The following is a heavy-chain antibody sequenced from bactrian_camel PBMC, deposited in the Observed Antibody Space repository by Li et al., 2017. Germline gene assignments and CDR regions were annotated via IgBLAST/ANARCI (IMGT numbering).Heavy chain of an antibody. V-gene: IGHV3S53*01. D-gene: IGHD4*01. Sequence: VQLVESGGGSVQAGGSLNLSCVVSGYSFSTCGMGWYRRAPGKERELVASIRLDGLIVYADSVKGRFTIFRDGMINEVNLEMNSLKTEDTAVYLCAADRYSGCSGAAVAPYDWGQGTQVTVS. CDR2: IRLDGLI. J-gene: IGHJ4*01. CDR3: AADRYSGCSGAAVAPYD. CDR1: GYSFSTCG.